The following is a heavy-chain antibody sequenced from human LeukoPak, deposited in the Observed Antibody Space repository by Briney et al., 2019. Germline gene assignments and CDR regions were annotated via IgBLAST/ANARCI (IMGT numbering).Heavy chain of an antibody. V-gene: IGHV1-69*05. J-gene: IGHJ4*02. Sequence: SVKVSCKASGGTLSSYAISWVRQAPGRGLEWMGGIIPIFGTANYAQKFQGRVTITTDESTSAAYMELSSLRSEDTAVYYCARGTVTTPGYYFDYWGQGTLVTVSS. CDR2: IIPIFGTA. D-gene: IGHD4-11*01. CDR3: ARGTVTTPGYYFDY. CDR1: GGTLSSYA.